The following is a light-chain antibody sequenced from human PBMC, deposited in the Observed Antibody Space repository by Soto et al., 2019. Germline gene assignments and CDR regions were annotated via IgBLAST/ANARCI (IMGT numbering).Light chain of an antibody. CDR3: QQYGSVPLT. J-gene: IGKJ4*01. CDR2: GAS. Sequence: EIVLTQSPGTLSLSPGERATLSCRARQSVSTSYLAWYQQKPGEAPRLLIYGASSRPTGIPDRFSGSGSGADFTLTISRLEPADFAVYYCQQYGSVPLTFGGGTKVEIK. CDR1: QSVSTSY. V-gene: IGKV3-20*01.